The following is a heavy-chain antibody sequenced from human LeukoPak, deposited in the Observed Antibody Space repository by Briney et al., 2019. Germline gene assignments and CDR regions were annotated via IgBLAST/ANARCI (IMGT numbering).Heavy chain of an antibody. J-gene: IGHJ4*02. Sequence: GGSLRLSCAASGFTFSSYGMHWVRQAPGKGLEWVAVISYDGSNKYYADSVKGRFTISRDNSKNTLYLQMNNLRAEDTAVYYCAKDTWIQLWHFFDYWGQGTLVTVSS. CDR3: AKDTWIQLWHFFDY. D-gene: IGHD5-18*01. V-gene: IGHV3-30*18. CDR2: ISYDGSNK. CDR1: GFTFSSYG.